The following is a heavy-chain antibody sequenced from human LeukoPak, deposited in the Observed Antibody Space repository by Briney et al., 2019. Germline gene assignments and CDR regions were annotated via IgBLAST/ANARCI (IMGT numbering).Heavy chain of an antibody. D-gene: IGHD4-17*01. CDR3: ARDLYGDLDY. Sequence: SETLSLACTVSGGSISSSSYYWGWIRQPPGKGLEWIGSIYYSGSTYYNPSLKSRVTISVDTSKNQFSLKLSSVTAADTAVYYCARDLYGDLDYWGQGTLVTVSS. CDR1: GGSISSSSYY. CDR2: IYYSGST. J-gene: IGHJ4*02. V-gene: IGHV4-39*02.